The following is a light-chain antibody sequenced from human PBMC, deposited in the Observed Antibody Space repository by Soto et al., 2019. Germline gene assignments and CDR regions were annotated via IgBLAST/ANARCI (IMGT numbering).Light chain of an antibody. Sequence: EILLTQSPCTLSLSPVERSTLSCVASQSVSSSYLAWYQQKPGQAPRLLIYGASSRATGIPDRFSGSGSGTDFTLTISSLQSEDFAVYYCQQYNNWPITFGQGTRLEIK. CDR3: QQYNNWPIT. V-gene: IGKV3-20*01. CDR1: QSVSSSY. J-gene: IGKJ5*01. CDR2: GAS.